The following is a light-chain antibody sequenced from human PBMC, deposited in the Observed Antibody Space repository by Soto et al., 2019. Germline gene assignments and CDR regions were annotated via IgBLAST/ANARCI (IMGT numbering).Light chain of an antibody. V-gene: IGKV4-1*01. CDR2: WAS. CDR1: QSVLYRSSNKSY. Sequence: DIVMTQSPDFLAVSLGERATITCKSSQSVLYRSSNKSYLAWYQQRPGQPPTLLLNWASTRESGVPDRFIGRGSETDFTLTISTLQAGDEAIYHCKQYYNTPYTFGQGTTLEIK. J-gene: IGKJ2*01. CDR3: KQYYNTPYT.